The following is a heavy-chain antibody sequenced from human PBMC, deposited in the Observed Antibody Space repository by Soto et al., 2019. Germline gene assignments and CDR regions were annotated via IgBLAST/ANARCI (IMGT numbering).Heavy chain of an antibody. CDR1: GYTFTTYG. J-gene: IGHJ6*02. CDR2: ISADSGDT. Sequence: ASVKVSWKASGYTFTTYGINWVRQAPGQGLEWVGWISADSGDTNYAQKLQGRVTLTTDTSTSTAYMELRSLRSDDTAVYYCAKDQLQFLQSLFSPNVYYGMDVWGQGTTVTVSS. CDR3: AKDQLQFLQSLFSPNVYYGMDV. V-gene: IGHV1-18*01. D-gene: IGHD2-21*02.